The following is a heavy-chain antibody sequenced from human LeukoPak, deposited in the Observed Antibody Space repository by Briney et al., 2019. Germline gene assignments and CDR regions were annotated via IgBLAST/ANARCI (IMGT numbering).Heavy chain of an antibody. J-gene: IGHJ6*03. D-gene: IGHD3-10*01. CDR3: ARDHRGFYYGSGNYYYLDV. CDR2: ILPVFGTS. Sequence: ASVKVSCKASGGTYNNYAITWVRQAPGQGLEWVGGILPVFGTSNYAQRFQGRVTITADESTGTTYMELSSLRSEDTAVYYCARDHRGFYYGSGNYYYLDVWGKGTMVTVSS. CDR1: GGTYNNYA. V-gene: IGHV1-69*13.